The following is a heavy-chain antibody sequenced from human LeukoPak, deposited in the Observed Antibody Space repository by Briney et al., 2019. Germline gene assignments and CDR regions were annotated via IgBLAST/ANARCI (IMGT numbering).Heavy chain of an antibody. CDR1: GFTISSYW. CDR2: INSDGSIT. J-gene: IGHJ1*01. CDR3: GSLHNRPL. D-gene: IGHD2/OR15-2a*01. V-gene: IGHV3-74*01. Sequence: GGSLRLSCAASGFTISSYWMHWVRQAPGKGLVWVSRINSDGSITNYADSVKGRFTISRDNAKNTLYLQMNSLSAEDTAVYYCGSLHNRPLWGQGTLVTVSS.